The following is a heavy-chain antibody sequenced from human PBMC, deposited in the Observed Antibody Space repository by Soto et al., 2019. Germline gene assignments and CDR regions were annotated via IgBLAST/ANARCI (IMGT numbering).Heavy chain of an antibody. CDR3: ARLYGGYDYYYYYGMDV. CDR2: IYWNDDK. J-gene: IGHJ6*02. Sequence: ESGPTLGNPTQTLTLTCTFSGFSLSTSGVGVGWIRQPPGKALEWLALIYWNDDKRYSPSLKSRLTITKDTSKNQVVLTMTNMDPVDTATYYCARLYGGYDYYYYYGMDVWGQGTTVTVSS. V-gene: IGHV2-5*01. D-gene: IGHD5-12*01. CDR1: GFSLSTSGVG.